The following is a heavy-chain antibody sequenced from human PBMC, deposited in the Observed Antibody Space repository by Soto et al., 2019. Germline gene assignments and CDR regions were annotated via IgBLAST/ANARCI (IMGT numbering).Heavy chain of an antibody. V-gene: IGHV3-11*05. Sequence: VQLVESGGGLVKPGESLRLSCEASGFIFSDSYMSWIRQAPGKGLEWISYISGSSSDTNYADSVKGRFTISRDNAKNSLYLQMSSLRDEDTAVYYCAKGTRATDCWGQGALVTVSS. CDR2: ISGSSSDT. CDR1: GFIFSDSY. D-gene: IGHD4-17*01. J-gene: IGHJ4*02. CDR3: AKGTRATDC.